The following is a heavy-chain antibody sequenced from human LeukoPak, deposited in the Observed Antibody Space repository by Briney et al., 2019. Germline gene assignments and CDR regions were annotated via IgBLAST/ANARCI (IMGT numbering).Heavy chain of an antibody. Sequence: ASVKVSCKASGGTFSSYAISWVRQAPGQGLEWMGGIIPIFGTANYAQKFQGRVTITADKSTSTAYMELSSLRSEDTAVYYCARPDFWSGYDAFDIWGQGTMVTVSS. V-gene: IGHV1-69*06. D-gene: IGHD3-3*01. CDR1: GGTFSSYA. CDR2: IIPIFGTA. CDR3: ARPDFWSGYDAFDI. J-gene: IGHJ3*02.